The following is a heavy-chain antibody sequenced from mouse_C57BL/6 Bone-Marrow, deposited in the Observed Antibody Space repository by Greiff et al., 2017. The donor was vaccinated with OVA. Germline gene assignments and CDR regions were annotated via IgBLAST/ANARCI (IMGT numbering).Heavy chain of an antibody. CDR2: ISYSGST. Sequence: EVKLMESGPGLAKPSQSLSLTCSVTGFSITSAYWNWFRKFPGNKLEYMGSISYSGSTYYTPSLKSRISITHNPSKNQDYLQLNSVTTEDTATYYCARGGYYHDYWGQGTTLTVTS. D-gene: IGHD1-1*02. J-gene: IGHJ2*01. CDR1: GFSITSAY. V-gene: IGHV3-8*01. CDR3: ARGGYYHDY.